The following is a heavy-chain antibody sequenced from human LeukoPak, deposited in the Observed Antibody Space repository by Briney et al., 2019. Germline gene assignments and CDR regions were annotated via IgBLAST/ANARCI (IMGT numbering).Heavy chain of an antibody. Sequence: ASVKVSCKASGYTFINYYMHWVRQAPGQGLEWMGMINPSSGSTTYAQKFQGRVTMTRDTSTSTVYMELSSLRSEDTAVYYCARVPYCSNGICYTHYYCDYWGQGTLVTVSS. V-gene: IGHV1-46*01. CDR1: GYTFINYY. CDR3: ARVPYCSNGICYTHYYCDY. J-gene: IGHJ4*02. CDR2: INPSSGST. D-gene: IGHD2-8*01.